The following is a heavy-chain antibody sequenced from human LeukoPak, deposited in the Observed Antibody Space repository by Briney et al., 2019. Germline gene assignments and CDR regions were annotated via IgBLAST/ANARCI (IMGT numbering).Heavy chain of an antibody. Sequence: GGSLRLSCAASGFTFSSHWMSWVRQAPGKGLEWVANIKPDGSEKYPVDSVKGRFTVTRDNAKNSLYLQMNRLRDEDSAVYYCAGAPAFGTVDYWGQGTLVTVSS. CDR1: GFTFSSHW. D-gene: IGHD3-16*01. J-gene: IGHJ4*02. CDR3: AGAPAFGTVDY. CDR2: IKPDGSEK. V-gene: IGHV3-7*01.